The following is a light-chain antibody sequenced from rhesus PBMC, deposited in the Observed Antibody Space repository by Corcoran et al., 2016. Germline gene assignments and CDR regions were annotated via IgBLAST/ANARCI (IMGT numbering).Light chain of an antibody. Sequence: QAALTQPRSVSGSPGQSVTISCTGTSSDIGAYNYVSWYQQLPGTAPKLMIYEVSKRPSGVSDRFSGSKSGNTASLTISGLQAEDETDYYCNSYAGSNTFVFGSGTKLTVL. V-gene: IGLV2-32*02. CDR3: NSYAGSNTFV. J-gene: IGLJ6*01. CDR2: EVS. CDR1: SSDIGAYNY.